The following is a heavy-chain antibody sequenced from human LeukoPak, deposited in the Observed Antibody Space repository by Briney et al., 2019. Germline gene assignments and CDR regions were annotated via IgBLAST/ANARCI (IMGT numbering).Heavy chain of an antibody. CDR1: GFTFSSYA. Sequence: GGSLRLSCAASGFTFSSYAMSWVRQAPGKGLEWVSTISGSGGSIYYADSVKGRFTISRDNSKNTLYLQMNSLRAEDTAVYYCAKAETMLVVVITTPFDYWGQGTLVTVSS. D-gene: IGHD3-22*01. CDR3: AKAETMLVVVITTPFDY. J-gene: IGHJ4*02. CDR2: ISGSGGSI. V-gene: IGHV3-23*01.